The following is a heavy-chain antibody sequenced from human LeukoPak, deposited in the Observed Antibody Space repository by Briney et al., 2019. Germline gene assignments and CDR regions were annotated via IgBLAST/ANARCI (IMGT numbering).Heavy chain of an antibody. CDR3: ARAFLVGYSPEEYFFDY. J-gene: IGHJ4*02. CDR2: IHHSGTT. D-gene: IGHD2-15*01. V-gene: IGHV4-4*02. CDR1: GGSISSSNW. Sequence: PSETLSLTCTVSGGSISSSNWWGWVRQPPGKGLECIGEIHHSGTTNYNPSLKSRVTISVDKSKNEFPLKLNSVTAADTAVYYCARAFLVGYSPEEYFFDYWGQGTLVTVSS.